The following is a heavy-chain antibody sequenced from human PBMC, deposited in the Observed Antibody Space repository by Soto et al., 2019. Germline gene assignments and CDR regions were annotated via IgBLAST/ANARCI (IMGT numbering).Heavy chain of an antibody. J-gene: IGHJ6*03. Sequence: QVQLVESGGGLVKPGGSLRLSCAVSGFNFNDFYMGWIRQAPGKGLEWIAYISTTGSTTFYADSVKGRFGLSRDNAETSLYLHTSGLRAEDTALYYCARGQNRGYSYFMDVWGRGTMVAVSS. CDR3: ARGQNRGYSYFMDV. CDR2: ISTTGSTT. V-gene: IGHV3-11*01. CDR1: GFNFNDFY.